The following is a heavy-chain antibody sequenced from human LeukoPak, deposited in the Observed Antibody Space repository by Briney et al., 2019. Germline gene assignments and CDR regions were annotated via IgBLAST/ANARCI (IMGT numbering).Heavy chain of an antibody. Sequence: PSETLSLTCTVSGGSISSSSYYWGWIRQPPGKGLEWIGSIYYSGSTYYNPSLKSRVTISVDTSKNQFSLKLSSVTAADTAVYYCARRGIAAAGTIDYWGQGTLVTVPS. V-gene: IGHV4-39*01. D-gene: IGHD6-13*01. CDR3: ARRGIAAAGTIDY. CDR2: IYYSGST. J-gene: IGHJ4*02. CDR1: GGSISSSSYY.